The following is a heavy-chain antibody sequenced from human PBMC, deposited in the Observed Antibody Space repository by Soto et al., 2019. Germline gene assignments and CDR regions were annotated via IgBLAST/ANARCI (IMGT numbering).Heavy chain of an antibody. D-gene: IGHD7-27*01. Sequence: EVQLLESGGGLVQPGGSLRLSCAASGFTFSVFAMSWVRQAPGKGLELVSTISGRGENTYYADSVKGRFTISRDNYKNTRNLQMNSLRGEDTAVYYCAKDRGTGDYGVNAVDIWGQGTMVTVAS. CDR1: GFTFSVFA. CDR3: AKDRGTGDYGVNAVDI. J-gene: IGHJ3*02. V-gene: IGHV3-23*01. CDR2: ISGRGENT.